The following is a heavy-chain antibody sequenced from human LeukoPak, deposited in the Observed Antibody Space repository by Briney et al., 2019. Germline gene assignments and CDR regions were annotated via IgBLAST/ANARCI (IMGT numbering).Heavy chain of an antibody. CDR3: ARHVGDPSPRYYYDSSGYYFDY. J-gene: IGHJ4*02. D-gene: IGHD3-22*01. V-gene: IGHV4-61*02. CDR1: GGSISSGSYY. CDR2: VYTSGST. Sequence: PSQTLSLTCTVSGGSISSGSYYWSWIRQPAGKGLEWIGRVYTSGSTNYNPSLKSRVTISVDTSKNQFSLKLSSVTAADTAVYYCARHVGDPSPRYYYDSSGYYFDYWGQGTLVTVSS.